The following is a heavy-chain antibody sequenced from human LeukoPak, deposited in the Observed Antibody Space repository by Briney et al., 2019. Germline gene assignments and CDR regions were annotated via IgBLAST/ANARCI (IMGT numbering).Heavy chain of an antibody. D-gene: IGHD3-22*01. J-gene: IGHJ4*02. CDR2: ISSSSSTI. CDR1: GFTFSSYS. V-gene: IGHV3-48*02. CDR3: ARESYYYDSSGSNGFDY. Sequence: GSLRLSCAASGFTFSSYSMNWVRQAPGKGLEWVSYISSSSSTIYYADSVKGRFTISRDNAKNSLYLQMNSLRDEDTAVYYCARESYYYDSSGSNGFDYWGQGTLVTVSS.